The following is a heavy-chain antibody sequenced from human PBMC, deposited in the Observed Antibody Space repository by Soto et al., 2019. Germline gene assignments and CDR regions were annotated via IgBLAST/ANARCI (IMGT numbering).Heavy chain of an antibody. D-gene: IGHD4-17*01. CDR1: GFTFRSYA. J-gene: IGHJ5*02. Sequence: ESGGGVVQPGRSLRLSCAASGFTFRSYAMHWVRQAPGKGLAWVAVISYVGSNKYYADSVKSRFTISRDNSKNTLYLQMNSLRAEDTAVYYCAREERGDYVNWFDPWGQGPLVTVSS. CDR3: AREERGDYVNWFDP. CDR2: ISYVGSNK. V-gene: IGHV3-30-3*01.